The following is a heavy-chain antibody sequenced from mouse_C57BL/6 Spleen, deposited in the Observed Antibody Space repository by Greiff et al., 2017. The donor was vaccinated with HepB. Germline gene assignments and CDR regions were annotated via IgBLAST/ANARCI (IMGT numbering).Heavy chain of an antibody. J-gene: IGHJ2*01. CDR3: ARDCYYGSSLDY. Sequence: VQLQQSGPELVKPGASVKISCKASGYAFSSSWMNWVKQRPGKGLEWIGRIYPGDGDTNYNGKFKGKATLTADKSSSTAYMQLSSLTSEDSAVYFCARDCYYGSSLDYWGQGTTLTVSS. CDR2: IYPGDGDT. V-gene: IGHV1-82*01. D-gene: IGHD1-1*01. CDR1: GYAFSSSW.